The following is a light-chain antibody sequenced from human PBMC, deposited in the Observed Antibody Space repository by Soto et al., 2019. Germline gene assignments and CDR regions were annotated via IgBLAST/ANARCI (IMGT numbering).Light chain of an antibody. Sequence: QSVLTQPRSVSGSPGQSVTISCTGTSSDVGAYNYVSWYQQHPDKAPKLLIYDVTKRPSGVPDRFSGSKSDNTASLTISGLQAEDEADYYCCSYAGTYPFVFGTGTKLTVL. CDR2: DVT. CDR3: CSYAGTYPFV. J-gene: IGLJ1*01. V-gene: IGLV2-11*01. CDR1: SSDVGAYNY.